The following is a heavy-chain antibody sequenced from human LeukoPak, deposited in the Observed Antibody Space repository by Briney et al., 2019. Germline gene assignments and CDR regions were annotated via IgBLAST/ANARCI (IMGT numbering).Heavy chain of an antibody. V-gene: IGHV3-23*01. Sequence: GGSLRLSCAASGFTFSSYAMSWVRQAPGKGLEWVSAISGSGGGTYYADSVKGRFTISRDNSKNTLYLQMNSLRAEDTAVYYCAKSPRDYTVTTLYFDYWGQGTLVTVSS. CDR2: ISGSGGGT. CDR3: AKSPRDYTVTTLYFDY. J-gene: IGHJ4*02. D-gene: IGHD4-17*01. CDR1: GFTFSSYA.